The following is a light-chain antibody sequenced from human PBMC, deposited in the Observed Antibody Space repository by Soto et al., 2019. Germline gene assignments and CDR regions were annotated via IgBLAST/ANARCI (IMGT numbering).Light chain of an antibody. CDR1: QSLVHSDGNTY. Sequence: DVVMTQTPLSSPVTLGQPASISCRSSQSLVHSDGNTYLTWVQQRPGQPPRLLMYKVSKRFSGVPDRVTGSGAGTDFTLQISRVEAEDVGVYYCTQATHFPRTFSQGTKVEI. CDR3: TQATHFPRT. J-gene: IGKJ1*01. CDR2: KVS. V-gene: IGKV2-24*01.